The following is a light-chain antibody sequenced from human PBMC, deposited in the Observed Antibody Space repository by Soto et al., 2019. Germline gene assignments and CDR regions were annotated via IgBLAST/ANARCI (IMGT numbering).Light chain of an antibody. V-gene: IGKV3-11*01. J-gene: IGKJ5*01. CDR1: QSVSRNY. CDR2: GAS. CDR3: QQRSNWIT. Sequence: EIVLTQSPGPLSLSPGERATLSCRASQSVSRNYLAWYHHIPGQAPRLLIYGASNRATGIPARFSGSGSGTDFTLTISSLEPEDFAVYYCQQRSNWITLGQGTRLEIK.